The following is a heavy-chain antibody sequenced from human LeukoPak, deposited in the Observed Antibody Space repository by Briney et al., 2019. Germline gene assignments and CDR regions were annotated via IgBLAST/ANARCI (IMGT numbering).Heavy chain of an antibody. CDR1: GFTFSTYA. J-gene: IGHJ3*02. D-gene: IGHD7-27*01. CDR3: AKDFLGSIPDAFDI. V-gene: IGHV3-23*01. CDR2: ISGSGVTT. Sequence: GGSLRLSCAASGFTFSTYAMSWVRQAPGKGLEWVSGISGSGVTTYYADSVKGRFTISRDNSKNTLYLQMNSLRADDTAVYYCAKDFLGSIPDAFDIWGQGTMVTVSS.